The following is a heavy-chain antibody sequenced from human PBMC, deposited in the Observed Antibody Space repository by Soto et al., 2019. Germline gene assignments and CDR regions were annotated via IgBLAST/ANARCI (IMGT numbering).Heavy chain of an antibody. V-gene: IGHV4-39*01. CDR3: ARTYVDYTLYYSYSMDC. J-gene: IGHJ6*03. CDR1: GGSISSSSYY. CDR2: IYYSGST. D-gene: IGHD4-17*01. Sequence: KTSETLSLTCTVSGGSISSSSYYWGWIRQPPGKGLEWIGSIYYSGSTYYNPSLKSRVTISVDTSKNQFSLKLSSVTAADTAVYYCARTYVDYTLYYSYSMDCWGKGPTVTVSS.